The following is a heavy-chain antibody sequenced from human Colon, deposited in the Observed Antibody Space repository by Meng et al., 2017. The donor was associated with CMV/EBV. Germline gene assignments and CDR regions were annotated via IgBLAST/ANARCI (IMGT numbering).Heavy chain of an antibody. CDR1: GFTFNFYA. D-gene: IGHD3-10*01. V-gene: IGHV3-30*04. J-gene: IGHJ4*02. CDR2: VSYDGGIS. CDR3: ARDYYGAGSDFILQF. Sequence: SCAASGFTFNFYAMHWVRQAPGKGLEWVALVSYDGGISYISDSVKGRFTISRDNSNNTLYLQMDSLRVDDTAMYYCARDYYGAGSDFILQFWGQGTLVTVSS.